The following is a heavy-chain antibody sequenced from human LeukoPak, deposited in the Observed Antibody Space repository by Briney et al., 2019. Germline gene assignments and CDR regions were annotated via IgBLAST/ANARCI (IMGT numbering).Heavy chain of an antibody. D-gene: IGHD3-10*01. J-gene: IGHJ4*02. CDR1: GGSISSYY. CDR2: IYYSGST. V-gene: IGHV4-59*01. Sequence: SETLSLTCTVSGGSISSYYWSWIRQPPGKGLEWIGYIYYSGSTNYNPSLKSRVTISVDTSKNQFSLKLSSVTAADTAVYYCASFSYYGSGPDYWGRGTLVTVSS. CDR3: ASFSYYGSGPDY.